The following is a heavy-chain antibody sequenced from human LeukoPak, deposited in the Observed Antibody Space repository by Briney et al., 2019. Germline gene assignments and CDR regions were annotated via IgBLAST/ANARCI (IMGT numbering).Heavy chain of an antibody. Sequence: GGSLRLSCAASGFTFSSYSMNWVRQAPGKGLEWASYISPSSIPISYADSVRGRFTISRDNAKNSLYLEMNSLRAEDTAVYYCVRAIGGHLRSSSLSYYYYYMDVWGKGTTVTVSS. J-gene: IGHJ6*03. V-gene: IGHV3-48*01. CDR1: GFTFSSYS. CDR2: ISPSSIPI. D-gene: IGHD6-13*01. CDR3: VRAIGGHLRSSSLSYYYYYMDV.